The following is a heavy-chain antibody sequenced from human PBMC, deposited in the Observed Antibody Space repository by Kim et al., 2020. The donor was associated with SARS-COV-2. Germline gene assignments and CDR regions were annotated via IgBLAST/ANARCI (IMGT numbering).Heavy chain of an antibody. CDR3: ARDRIPYYGSGSYYMPGLPTDS. V-gene: IGHV1-18*01. Sequence: ASVKVSCKASGYTFTSYGISWVRQAPGQGLEWMGWISAYNGNTNYAQKLQGRVTMTTDTSTSTAYMELRSLRSDDTAVYYCARDRIPYYGSGSYYMPGLPTDSWGQGTLVTVSS. D-gene: IGHD3-10*01. J-gene: IGHJ4*02. CDR2: ISAYNGNT. CDR1: GYTFTSYG.